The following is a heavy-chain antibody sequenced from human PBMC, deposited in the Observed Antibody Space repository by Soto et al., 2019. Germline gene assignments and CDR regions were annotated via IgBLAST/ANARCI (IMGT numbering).Heavy chain of an antibody. CDR3: AAYSGTIYYSMDL. CDR1: GYIFTSYW. CDR2: TSPGDPAP. J-gene: IGHJ6*02. D-gene: IGHD1-26*01. Sequence: GESLEIHCKGSGYIFTSYWIGWVRQMPWKGLEWMGSTSPGDPAPRYRPSFQGHVTISADTSIRSAELQGSSLKSSDTSRDHWAAYSGTIYYSMDLWGQGTTVTVSS. V-gene: IGHV5-51*01.